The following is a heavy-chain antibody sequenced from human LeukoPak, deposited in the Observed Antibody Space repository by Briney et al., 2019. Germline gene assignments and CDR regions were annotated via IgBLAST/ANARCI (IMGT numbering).Heavy chain of an antibody. J-gene: IGHJ6*03. CDR3: ARVELYYMDV. V-gene: IGHV3-21*01. Sequence: GGSLRLSCAASGFTFSHYAMNWVRQAPGKGLEWVSSISSSSSYIYYADSVKGRFTISRDNAKNSLYLQMNSLRAEDTAVYYCARVELYYMDVWGKGTTVTVSS. CDR1: GFTFSHYA. D-gene: IGHD1-7*01. CDR2: ISSSSSYI.